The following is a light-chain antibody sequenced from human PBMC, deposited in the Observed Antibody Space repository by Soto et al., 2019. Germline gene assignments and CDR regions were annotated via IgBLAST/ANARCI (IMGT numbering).Light chain of an antibody. CDR2: AAS. V-gene: IGKV1-27*01. J-gene: IGKJ1*01. Sequence: DIQMTQSPSSLSASVGDGVTITCRASRGISNYLAWYQQKPGKVPKLLIYAASTLQSGVPFRFSGSGSGTEFTLTISSLQPEDVATYYCQKYNTAPWTFGQGTMVEIK. CDR3: QKYNTAPWT. CDR1: RGISNY.